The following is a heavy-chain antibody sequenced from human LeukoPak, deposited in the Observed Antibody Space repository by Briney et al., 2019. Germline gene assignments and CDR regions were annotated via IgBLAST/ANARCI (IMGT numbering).Heavy chain of an antibody. CDR2: ISGSGGST. J-gene: IGHJ4*02. D-gene: IGHD3-9*01. Sequence: GGSLRLSCAASGFTFSSYAMSWVRQAPGKGLEWVSAISGSGGSTYYADSVKGRFTISRDNSKNTLYLQMNSLRAEDTAVYYXXXXLRYFDWLSDDPDYWGQGTLVTVSS. V-gene: IGHV3-23*01. CDR3: XXXLRYFDWLSDDPDY. CDR1: GFTFSSYA.